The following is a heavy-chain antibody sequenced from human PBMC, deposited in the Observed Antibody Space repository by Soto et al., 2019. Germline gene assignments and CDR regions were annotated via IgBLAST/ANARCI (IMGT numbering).Heavy chain of an antibody. D-gene: IGHD3-10*01. J-gene: IGHJ4*02. V-gene: IGHV3-64*01. Sequence: RFTISRDNSKNTLYLQMGSLRAEDMAVYYCARGTDYYGSGSYSFDYWRQGTLVTVSS. CDR3: ARGTDYYGSGSYSFDY.